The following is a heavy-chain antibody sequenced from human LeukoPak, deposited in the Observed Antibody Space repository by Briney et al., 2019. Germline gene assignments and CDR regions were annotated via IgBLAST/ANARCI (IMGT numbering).Heavy chain of an antibody. J-gene: IGHJ4*02. D-gene: IGHD3-22*01. Sequence: GGSLRLSCAASGFTFSSYWMNWVRQAPGKGLEWVAVIWSHGRNEYYSDSVKGRFTISRDISKNTLYLQMDSLRAEDTAVYYCARDDDTSGHYGRFFWGQGTLVTVSS. CDR3: ARDDDTSGHYGRFF. V-gene: IGHV3-33*08. CDR1: GFTFSSYW. CDR2: IWSHGRNE.